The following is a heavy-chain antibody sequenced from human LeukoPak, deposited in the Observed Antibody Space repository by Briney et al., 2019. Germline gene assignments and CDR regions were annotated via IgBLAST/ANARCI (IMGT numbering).Heavy chain of an antibody. J-gene: IGHJ2*01. D-gene: IGHD4-17*01. CDR2: IYYSGST. CDR3: ARRDISSVTTLGWYFDL. V-gene: IGHV4-39*01. CDR1: GGSISSSSYY. Sequence: SETLSLTCTVSGGSISSSSYYWGWIRQPPGKGLEWIGSIYYSGSTYYNPSLKSRVTISVDTSKNQFSLKLSSVTAADTAVYYCARRDISSVTTLGWYFDLWGRGTLVTVSS.